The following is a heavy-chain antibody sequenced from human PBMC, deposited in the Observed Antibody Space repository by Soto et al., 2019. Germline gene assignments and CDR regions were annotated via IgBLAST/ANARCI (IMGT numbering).Heavy chain of an antibody. J-gene: IGHJ4*02. CDR3: ARRQGRILTGYYKIKPFDY. D-gene: IGHD3-9*01. CDR1: GWSFSGYY. CDR2: INHSGST. V-gene: IGHV4-34*01. Sequence: SETLSLTCSVYGWSFSGYYWSWIRQPPGKGLEWIGEINHSGSTNYNPSLKRRVTISVDTSKNQFSLKLSSVTAADTAVYYCARRQGRILTGYYKIKPFDYWGQGTLVTVSS.